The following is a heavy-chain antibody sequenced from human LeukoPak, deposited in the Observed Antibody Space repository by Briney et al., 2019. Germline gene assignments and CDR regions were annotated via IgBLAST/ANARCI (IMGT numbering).Heavy chain of an antibody. Sequence: SETLSLTCTVSGGSISGTTYYWGWIRQPPGKGLEWIGSISYVGSTYYNPSLKSRVTISVDTSKNQFSLKLSSVTAADTAVYYCARDYYYGMDVWGQGTTVTVSS. J-gene: IGHJ6*02. CDR3: ARDYYYGMDV. V-gene: IGHV4-39*07. CDR2: ISYVGST. CDR1: GGSISGTTYY.